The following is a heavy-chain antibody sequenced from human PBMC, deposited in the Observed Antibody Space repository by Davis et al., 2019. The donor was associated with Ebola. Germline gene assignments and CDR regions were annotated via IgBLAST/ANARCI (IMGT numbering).Heavy chain of an antibody. D-gene: IGHD3-3*01. CDR1: GFTFSSYA. Sequence: GGSLRLSCAASGFTFSSYAMHWVRQAPGKGLEWVAVISYDGSNKYYADSVKGRFTISRDNSKNTLYLQMNSLRAEDTAVYYCAKPISDFWSGYLYWGQGTLVTVSS. CDR3: AKPISDFWSGYLY. V-gene: IGHV3-30*04. J-gene: IGHJ4*02. CDR2: ISYDGSNK.